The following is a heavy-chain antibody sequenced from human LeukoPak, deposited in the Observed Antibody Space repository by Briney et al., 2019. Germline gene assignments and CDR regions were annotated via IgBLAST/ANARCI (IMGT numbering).Heavy chain of an antibody. Sequence: PSETLSLTCTVSGGSISSSSYYWGWIRQPPGKGLEWIGSIYYSGSTYYNPSLKSRVTISVDTSKNQFSLKLSSVTAADTAVYYCARDGAPYYYYYYMDVWGKGTTVTVSS. D-gene: IGHD3-16*01. CDR3: ARDGAPYYYYYYMDV. CDR2: IYYSGST. V-gene: IGHV4-39*02. CDR1: GGSISSSSYY. J-gene: IGHJ6*03.